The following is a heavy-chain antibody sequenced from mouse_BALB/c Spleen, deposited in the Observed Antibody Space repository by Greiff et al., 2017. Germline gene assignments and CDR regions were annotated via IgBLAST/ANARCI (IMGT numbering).Heavy chain of an antibody. V-gene: IGHV14-4*02. CDR3: TKTGLAMDY. CDR1: GFNIKDYY. Sequence: VQLQQSGAELVRSGASVKLSCTASGFNIKDYYMHWVKQRPEQGLEWIGWIDPENGDTEYAPKFQGKATLTADKSSSTAYMELSSLTSEDSAVYYCTKTGLAMDYWGQGTSVTVSS. J-gene: IGHJ4*01. D-gene: IGHD4-1*01. CDR2: IDPENGDT.